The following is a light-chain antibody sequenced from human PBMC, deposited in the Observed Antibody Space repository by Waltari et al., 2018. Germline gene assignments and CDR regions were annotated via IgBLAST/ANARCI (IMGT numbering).Light chain of an antibody. J-gene: IGLJ2*01. V-gene: IGLV1-51*01. CDR3: GTWDSSLTAEV. Sequence: QSVLTQPPSLSAAPGQKVTISCSGSGSNIGRNSVSWYRQLPGTAPKLLIYDNYRRPSGIPDRFSGSKSGTSATLDITGLQTGDEADYYCGTWDSSLTAEVFGGGTKLTVL. CDR1: GSNIGRNS. CDR2: DNY.